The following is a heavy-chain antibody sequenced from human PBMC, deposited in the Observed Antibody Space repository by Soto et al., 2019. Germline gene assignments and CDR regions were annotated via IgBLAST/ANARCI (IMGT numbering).Heavy chain of an antibody. D-gene: IGHD3-3*02. V-gene: IGHV4-39*01. J-gene: IGHJ5*02. CDR3: ARHSLALRKNNWFDP. CDR1: GDSIISSDFY. CDR2: IFYLGSS. Sequence: SETLCLTCTVSGDSIISSDFYWGWVRQPPGKGLEWIGSIFYLGSSYYNPSLKSRVTMSVDTSKNQFSLRLRSVTAADTALYFCARHSLALRKNNWFDPWGQGIMVTVSS.